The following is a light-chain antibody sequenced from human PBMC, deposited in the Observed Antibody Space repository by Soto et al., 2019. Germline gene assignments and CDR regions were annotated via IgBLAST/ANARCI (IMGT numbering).Light chain of an antibody. Sequence: EIVLTQSPATLSLSPGERATLSCRASQSVSSYLAWYQQKPGQAPRLLIYDASNRATRIPARFSGSGSGTDFTLTISSLEPEDFAVYYCQQRSNWPRVTFGGGNKVEIK. CDR2: DAS. J-gene: IGKJ4*01. CDR3: QQRSNWPRVT. CDR1: QSVSSY. V-gene: IGKV3-11*01.